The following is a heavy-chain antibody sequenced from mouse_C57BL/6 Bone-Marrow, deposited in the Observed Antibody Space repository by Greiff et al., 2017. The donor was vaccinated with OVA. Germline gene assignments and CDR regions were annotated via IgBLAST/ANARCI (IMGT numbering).Heavy chain of an antibody. J-gene: IGHJ3*01. CDR1: GFTFSDYY. Sequence: DVMLVESGGGLVQPGGSLKLSCAASGFTFSDYYMYWVRQTPEKRLEWVAYISNGGGSTYYPDTVKGRFTNSRDNAKNTLYLQMSRLKSEDTAMYYCARPRGFAYWGQGTLVTVSA. CDR3: ARPRGFAY. V-gene: IGHV5-12*01. CDR2: ISNGGGST.